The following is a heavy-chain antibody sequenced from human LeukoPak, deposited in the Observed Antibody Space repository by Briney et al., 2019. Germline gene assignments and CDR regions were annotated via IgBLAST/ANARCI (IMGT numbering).Heavy chain of an antibody. CDR1: GGSFSGYY. Sequence: PSETLSLTCAVYGGSFSGYYWSWIRQPPGKGLEWIGEINHSGSTNYDPSLKSRVTISVDTSRNQFSLKLSSVTAADTAVYYCATNPGGYCSSTSCYGEAHWGQGTQVTVSS. CDR2: INHSGST. V-gene: IGHV4-34*01. CDR3: ATNPGGYCSSTSCYGEAH. J-gene: IGHJ4*02. D-gene: IGHD2-2*01.